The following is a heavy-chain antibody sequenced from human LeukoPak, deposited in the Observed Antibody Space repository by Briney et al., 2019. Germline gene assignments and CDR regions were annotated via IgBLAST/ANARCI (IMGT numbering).Heavy chain of an antibody. CDR1: GYTFTSYD. D-gene: IGHD2-2*01. CDR3: ARRHIDCSTTSCYVDY. J-gene: IGHJ4*02. CDR2: MNPNSGDT. Sequence: ASVKVSCKASGYTFTSYDINWVRQATGQGLEWMGWMNPNSGDTSYAQKFQGRVTMTRDTPINTAYMELSRLRSDDTAVYYCARRHIDCSTTSCYVDYWGQGTLVTVSS. V-gene: IGHV1-8*01.